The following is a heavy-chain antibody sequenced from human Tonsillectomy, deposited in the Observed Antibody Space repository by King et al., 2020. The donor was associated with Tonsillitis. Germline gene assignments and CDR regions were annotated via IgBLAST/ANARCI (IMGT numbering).Heavy chain of an antibody. CDR3: ARIEGNWDGAARNGFDI. D-gene: IGHD3-10*01. J-gene: IGHJ3*02. V-gene: IGHV6-1*01. CDR1: GDSVSSNGAA. Sequence: VQLQQSGPGLVKPSQTLSLTCAISGDSVSSNGAAWNWISHSPSRGLEWLGRTYYRSKWYNDYAVSVKSRITINAETSKNHFSLQLNSVTPEDTAVYYCARIEGNWDGAARNGFDIWGQGTMVTVSS. CDR2: TYYRSKWYN.